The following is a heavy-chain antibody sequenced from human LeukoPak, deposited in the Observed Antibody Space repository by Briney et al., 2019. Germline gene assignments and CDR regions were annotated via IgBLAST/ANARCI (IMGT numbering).Heavy chain of an antibody. D-gene: IGHD4-17*01. CDR3: AREVGDYALDC. CDR2: IYYSGST. CDR1: GGSISSGGYY. V-gene: IGHV4-31*03. J-gene: IGHJ4*02. Sequence: SETLSLTCTVSGGSISSGGYYWSWIRQHPGKGLEWIGYIYYSGSTYYNPSLKSRVTISVDRSKSQFSLKLSSVTAADTAVYYCAREVGDYALDCWGQGTLVTVSS.